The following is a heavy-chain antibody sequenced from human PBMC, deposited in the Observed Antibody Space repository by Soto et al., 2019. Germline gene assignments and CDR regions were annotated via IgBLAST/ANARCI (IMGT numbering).Heavy chain of an antibody. Sequence: KESGPTLVKPTQTLTLTCTFSGFSLSTSGVGVGWIRQPPGKALEWLALIFWDDDKRYSASLKSRLTITKDTSKNQVVLTMTNMDPVDTATYYCAHSDAYDYVWGSYRPFDYWGQGTLVTVSS. J-gene: IGHJ4*02. V-gene: IGHV2-5*02. D-gene: IGHD3-16*02. CDR3: AHSDAYDYVWGSYRPFDY. CDR1: GFSLSTSGVG. CDR2: IFWDDDK.